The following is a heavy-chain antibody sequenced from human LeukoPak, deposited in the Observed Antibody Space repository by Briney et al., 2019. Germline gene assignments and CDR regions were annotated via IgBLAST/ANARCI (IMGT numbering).Heavy chain of an antibody. J-gene: IGHJ4*02. CDR2: ISGSGGST. V-gene: IGHV3-23*01. CDR3: AKDLPHFDY. D-gene: IGHD5/OR15-5a*01. Sequence: GGSLRLSCAASGYTFSTYAMSWVRQAPGKGLEWVSVISGSGGSTYCADSVKGRFTISRDNSKNTLYLQMNSLRAEDTAIYYCAKDLPHFDYWGQGTLVTVSS. CDR1: GYTFSTYA.